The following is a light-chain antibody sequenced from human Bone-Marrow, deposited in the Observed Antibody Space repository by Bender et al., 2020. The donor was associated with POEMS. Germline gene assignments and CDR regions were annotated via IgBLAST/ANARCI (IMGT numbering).Light chain of an antibody. CDR1: SSDVGRYNF. V-gene: IGLV2-14*03. Sequence: QSALTQPASVSGSPGQSITISCTGTSSDVGRYNFVSWYRQHPGKAPQVIIFDVSHRPSGVSARFSGSKSGNTASLTISGLQAEDEAEYYCSSYTSSSTLVVFGGGTKLTVL. CDR2: DVS. J-gene: IGLJ3*02. CDR3: SSYTSSSTLVV.